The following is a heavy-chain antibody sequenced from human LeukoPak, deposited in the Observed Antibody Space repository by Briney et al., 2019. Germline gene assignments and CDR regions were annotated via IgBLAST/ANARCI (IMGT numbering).Heavy chain of an antibody. CDR3: ARELGYSSGWFSRAFDY. CDR1: GFTFSSYG. Sequence: PGGPLRLSCAASGFTFSSYGMHWVRQAPGKGLEWVAFIRYDGSNKYYADSVKGRFTISRDNSKNTLYLQMNSLRAEDTAVYYCARELGYSSGWFSRAFDYWGQGTLVTVSS. D-gene: IGHD6-19*01. V-gene: IGHV3-30*02. J-gene: IGHJ4*02. CDR2: IRYDGSNK.